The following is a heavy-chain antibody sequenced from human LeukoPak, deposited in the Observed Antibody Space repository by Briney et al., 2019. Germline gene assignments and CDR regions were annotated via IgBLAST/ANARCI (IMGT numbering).Heavy chain of an antibody. V-gene: IGHV3-21*01. CDR1: GFTFNNYA. Sequence: GGSLRLSCAASGFTFNNYAMSWVRQAPGKGLEWVSSISSSSSYIYYADSVKGRFTISRDNAKNSLYLQMNSLRAEDTAVYYCAREGGGSGYGMDVWGQGTTVTVSS. CDR3: AREGGGSGYGMDV. CDR2: ISSSSSYI. J-gene: IGHJ6*02. D-gene: IGHD3-22*01.